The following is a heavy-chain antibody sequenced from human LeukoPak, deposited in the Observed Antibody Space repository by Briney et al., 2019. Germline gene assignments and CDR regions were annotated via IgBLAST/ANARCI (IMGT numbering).Heavy chain of an antibody. J-gene: IGHJ4*02. Sequence: GGSLRLAWAASGLTVSSTYMSWVRQTPGKRLKCVSVVYSGGSTYYAPPVKGRFTISRDNSKNPLYLQMNSLRAEDTAVYYCARGTIAAAGYYYFDYWGQGTQVTVSS. D-gene: IGHD6-13*01. CDR3: ARGTIAAAGYYYFDY. CDR1: GLTVSSTY. CDR2: VYSGGST. V-gene: IGHV3-66*01.